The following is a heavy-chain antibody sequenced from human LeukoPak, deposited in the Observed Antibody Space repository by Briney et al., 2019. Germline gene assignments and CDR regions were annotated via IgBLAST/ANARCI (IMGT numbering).Heavy chain of an antibody. V-gene: IGHV4-34*01. CDR3: ARGGGGNYYDGSGYYVTWFDP. D-gene: IGHD3-22*01. Sequence: PSETLSLTCAVYGGSFSGYYWSWIRQPPGKGLEWIGEINHSGSTNYNPSLKSRVTISVDTSKNQFSLKLSSVTAADTAVYYCARGGGGNYYDGSGYYVTWFDPWGQGTLVTVSS. CDR2: INHSGST. J-gene: IGHJ5*02. CDR1: GGSFSGYY.